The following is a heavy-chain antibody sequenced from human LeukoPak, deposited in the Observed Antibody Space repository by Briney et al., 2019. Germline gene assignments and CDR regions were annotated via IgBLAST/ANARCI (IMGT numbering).Heavy chain of an antibody. Sequence: SETLSLTCTVSGGSTSSYYWSWIRQPPGKGLEWIGYIYYSGSTNYNPSLKSRVTISVDTSKNQFSLKLSSVTAADTAVYYWARNAAARRCSYYYDMDGWCKGTTVTVSS. D-gene: IGHD6-13*01. CDR1: GGSTSSYY. CDR2: IYYSGST. CDR3: ARNAAARRCSYYYDMDG. J-gene: IGHJ6*03. V-gene: IGHV4-59*01.